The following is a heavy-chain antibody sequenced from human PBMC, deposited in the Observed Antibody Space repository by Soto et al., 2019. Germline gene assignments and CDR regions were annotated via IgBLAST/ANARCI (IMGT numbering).Heavy chain of an antibody. D-gene: IGHD2-21*02. CDR1: GFTFSASA. V-gene: IGHV3-73*02. J-gene: IGHJ4*02. CDR2: IRSKANNYAT. Sequence: EVQLVESGGGLVQPGWSLKLSCATSGFTFSASAMHWVRQVSGTGLEWIARIRSKANNYATTYAASVKGRFTISRDDSENTVYLQMNSLKAEDTAIYYCTKQIYGGNSWGQGTLVTVSS. CDR3: TKQIYGGNS.